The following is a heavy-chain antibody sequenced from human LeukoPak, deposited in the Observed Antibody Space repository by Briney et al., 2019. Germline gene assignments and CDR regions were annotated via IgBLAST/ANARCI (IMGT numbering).Heavy chain of an antibody. CDR1: GFTFSNYA. Sequence: GGSLRLSCAASGFTFSNYAMTWVRQAPGKGLEWVSRISASGGGTFYAGSVEGRFIISRDNSKNTLSLQMNSLRAEDTAIYYCAKDKYHDSSGTFDYWGQGTLVTVSS. J-gene: IGHJ4*02. CDR3: AKDKYHDSSGTFDY. V-gene: IGHV3-23*01. CDR2: ISASGGGT. D-gene: IGHD3-22*01.